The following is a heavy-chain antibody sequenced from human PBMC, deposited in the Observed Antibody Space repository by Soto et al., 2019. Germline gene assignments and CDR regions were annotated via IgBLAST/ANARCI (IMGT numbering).Heavy chain of an antibody. Sequence: SVKVSCKPSGDNFNTYTITWVRQAPGQGLEWMGGIIPIYGAASYAQKFQDRVTITADGSTNTVYMELSSLTSEDTALYYCAARVSVAGPAIDYWGQGTRVTVS. CDR2: IIPIYGAA. D-gene: IGHD6-19*01. J-gene: IGHJ4*02. V-gene: IGHV1-69*13. CDR1: GDNFNTYT. CDR3: AARVSVAGPAIDY.